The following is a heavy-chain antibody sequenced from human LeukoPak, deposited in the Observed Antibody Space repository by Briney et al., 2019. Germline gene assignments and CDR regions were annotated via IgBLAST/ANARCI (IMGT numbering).Heavy chain of an antibody. CDR1: GYTFTSYD. CDR2: MNPNSGNT. Sequence: ASVKVSCKASGYTFTSYDINWVRQATGQGLEWMGWMNPNSGNTGYAQEFQGRVTITRNTSISTAYMELSSLRSEDTAVYYCARSYYYGSGSVDYWGQGTLVTVSS. D-gene: IGHD3-10*01. J-gene: IGHJ4*02. V-gene: IGHV1-8*03. CDR3: ARSYYYGSGSVDY.